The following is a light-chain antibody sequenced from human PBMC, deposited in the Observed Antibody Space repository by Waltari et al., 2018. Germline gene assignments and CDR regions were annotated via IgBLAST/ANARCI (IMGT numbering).Light chain of an antibody. J-gene: IGLJ2*01. CDR1: SPNIDSNT. CDR2: SNN. V-gene: IGLV1-44*01. CDR3: AAWDDSLNGVV. Sequence: QSVLTQAPSASGTPGQRVRISCSGRSPNIDSNTVNWYQQFPGPAPKLLIYSNNQRPSGVPDRFSGSKSGTSASLAISGLQSEDEADYYCAAWDDSLNGVVFGGGTKLTVL.